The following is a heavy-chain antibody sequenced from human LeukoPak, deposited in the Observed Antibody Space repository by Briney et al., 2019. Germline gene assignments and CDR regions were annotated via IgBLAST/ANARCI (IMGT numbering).Heavy chain of an antibody. D-gene: IGHD3-10*01. CDR3: AREPYYYGSGSYLGIDY. J-gene: IGHJ4*02. V-gene: IGHV1-46*01. CDR1: GYTFTIYY. Sequence: ASVRVSSKASGYTFTIYYMHWVRQARGQGLEWMGIINASGGSTSYAQKLQDRVTMTRDTSTSTVYIELSSLRSEDTVVYYCAREPYYYGSGSYLGIDYWGQGTLGTVSS. CDR2: INASGGST.